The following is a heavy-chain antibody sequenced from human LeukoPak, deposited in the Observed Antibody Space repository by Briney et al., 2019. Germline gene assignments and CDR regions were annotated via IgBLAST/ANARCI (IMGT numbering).Heavy chain of an antibody. Sequence: PGGSLRLSCAASGFTFNTYGMSWVRQAPGKGLECVSVIYSGGNTYYADSVKGRFTISRDNSKNTLYLQMNSLRAEDTAVYYCARKTDSGGQGDYWGPGTLVTVSS. J-gene: IGHJ4*02. V-gene: IGHV3-66*01. D-gene: IGHD3-22*01. CDR3: ARKTDSGGQGDY. CDR1: GFTFNTYG. CDR2: IYSGGNT.